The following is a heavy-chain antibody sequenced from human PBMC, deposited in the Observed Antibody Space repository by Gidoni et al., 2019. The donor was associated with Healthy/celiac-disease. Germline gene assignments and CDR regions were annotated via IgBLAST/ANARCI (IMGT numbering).Heavy chain of an antibody. CDR1: GFSLSTSGVG. CDR2: IYWDDDK. V-gene: IGHV2-5*02. Sequence: QITLKESGPTLVKPTQTLTLTCPFSGFSLSTSGVGVGWIRQPPGKALEWLALIYWDDDKRYSPSLKSRLTITKDTSKNQVVLTMTNMDPVDTATYYCAQQDPTADAFDIWGQGTMVTVSS. J-gene: IGHJ3*02. CDR3: AQQDPTADAFDI. D-gene: IGHD4-4*01.